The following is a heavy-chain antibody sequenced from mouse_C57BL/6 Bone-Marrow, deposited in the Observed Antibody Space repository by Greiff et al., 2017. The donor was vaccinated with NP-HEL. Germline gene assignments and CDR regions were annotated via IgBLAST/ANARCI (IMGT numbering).Heavy chain of an antibody. Sequence: QVQLQQPGAELVKPGASVKLSCKASGYTFTSYWMQWVKQRPGQGLEWIGEIDPSDSYTNYTQKFKGKATFTVDTSSITAYMQRSSLTSEDSAVYYCGLRSHWYFDVWGTGTTVTVSS. D-gene: IGHD1-1*01. CDR2: IDPSDSYT. CDR1: GYTFTSYW. V-gene: IGHV1-50*01. CDR3: GLRSHWYFDV. J-gene: IGHJ1*03.